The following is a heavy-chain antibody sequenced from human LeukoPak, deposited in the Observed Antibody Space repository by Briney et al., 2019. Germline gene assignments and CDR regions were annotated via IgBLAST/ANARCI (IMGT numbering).Heavy chain of an antibody. J-gene: IGHJ4*02. CDR1: GFTFSSYA. CDR2: IRYAGINK. CDR3: AKGGRYCTNGVCYSRVIEEPFGFDY. V-gene: IGHV3-30*02. D-gene: IGHD2-8*01. Sequence: PGGSLRLSCVASGFTFSSYAMHWVRQAPGKGLEWVAFIRYAGINKYYADSVRGRFSISRDNSKNRLYLQMSSLRPEDTAVYYCAKGGRYCTNGVCYSRVIEEPFGFDYWGQGSLVTVSS.